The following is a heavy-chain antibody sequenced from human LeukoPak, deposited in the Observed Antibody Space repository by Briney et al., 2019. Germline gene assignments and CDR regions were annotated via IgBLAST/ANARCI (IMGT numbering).Heavy chain of an antibody. J-gene: IGHJ5*02. CDR3: ARDTTTGTGVLGVNWFDP. CDR2: IYYSGST. D-gene: IGHD1-1*01. Sequence: SETLSPTCTVSGGSISSSSYYWGWIRQPPGKGLEWIGSIYYSGSTYYNPSLKSRVTISVDTSKNQFALKLSSVTAADTAVYYCARDTTTGTGVLGVNWFDPWGQGTLVTVSS. CDR1: GGSISSSSYY. V-gene: IGHV4-39*02.